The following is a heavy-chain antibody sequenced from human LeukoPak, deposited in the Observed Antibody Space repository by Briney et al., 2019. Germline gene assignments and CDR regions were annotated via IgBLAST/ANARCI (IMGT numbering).Heavy chain of an antibody. J-gene: IGHJ6*02. CDR3: VRGYCSSTSCRIASLYYYYGMDV. Sequence: GGSLRLSCAASGFTFSSYAMHWVRQAPGKGLEYVSAISSNGGSTYYANSVKGRFTISRDNSKNTLYHQMGSLRAEDMAVYYCVRGYCSSTSCRIASLYYYYGMDVWGQGTTVTVPS. D-gene: IGHD2-2*01. CDR2: ISSNGGST. CDR1: GFTFSSYA. V-gene: IGHV3-64*01.